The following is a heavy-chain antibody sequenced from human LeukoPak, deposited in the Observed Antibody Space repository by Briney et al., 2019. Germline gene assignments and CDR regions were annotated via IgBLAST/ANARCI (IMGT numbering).Heavy chain of an antibody. J-gene: IGHJ4*02. CDR2: IYYSGST. CDR3: ARHAPHDYGDYGTFDY. V-gene: IGHV4-61*08. CDR1: GGSISSGGYY. Sequence: SETLSLTCTVSGGSISSGGYYWSWIRQHPGKGLEWIGYIYYSGSTNYNPSLKSRVTISVDTSKNQFSLKLSSVTAADTAVYYCARHAPHDYGDYGTFDYWGQGTLVTVSS. D-gene: IGHD4-17*01.